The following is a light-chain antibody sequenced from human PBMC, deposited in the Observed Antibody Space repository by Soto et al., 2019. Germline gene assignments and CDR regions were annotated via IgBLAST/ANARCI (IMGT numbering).Light chain of an antibody. Sequence: QSALTQPASVSGSPGQSITISCTGTSSDVGGYNYVSWYQQHPGKAPKLMIYEVSNRPSGVSNRFSGSKSGNTASLTISGLQAEDEADYYCSSYSTLTSLDVFGTGTKLTAL. CDR2: EVS. V-gene: IGLV2-14*01. CDR3: SSYSTLTSLDV. J-gene: IGLJ1*01. CDR1: SSDVGGYNY.